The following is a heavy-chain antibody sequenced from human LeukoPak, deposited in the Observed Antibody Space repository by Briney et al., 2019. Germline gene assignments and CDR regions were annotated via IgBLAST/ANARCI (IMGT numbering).Heavy chain of an antibody. D-gene: IGHD3-22*01. CDR2: LDWNGAKT. CDR3: ARVQYDTSYHNAFDI. J-gene: IGHJ3*02. Sequence: RPGGTLRLSCAASGFIFDEYGMSWVRQAPGKGLEWVSGLDWNGAKTGYGDSVKGRFTISRDNATNSLHLQMSSLIAEDTALYHCARVQYDTSYHNAFDIWGQGTMVTVSS. V-gene: IGHV3-20*01. CDR1: GFIFDEYG.